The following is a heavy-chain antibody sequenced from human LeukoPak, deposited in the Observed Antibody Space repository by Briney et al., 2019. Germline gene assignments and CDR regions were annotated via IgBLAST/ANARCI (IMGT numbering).Heavy chain of an antibody. V-gene: IGHV4-59*01. J-gene: IGHJ1*01. D-gene: IGHD6-13*01. Sequence: SETLSLTCTVSGGSISSYYWSWIRHPPGKGLEWVGYIYYSGSTNYNPSLKSRVTISVDTSKNQFSLKLSSVTAADTAVYYCARGSIAAAGTPPAAEYFQHWGQGTLVTVSS. CDR2: IYYSGST. CDR3: ARGSIAAAGTPPAAEYFQH. CDR1: GGSISSYY.